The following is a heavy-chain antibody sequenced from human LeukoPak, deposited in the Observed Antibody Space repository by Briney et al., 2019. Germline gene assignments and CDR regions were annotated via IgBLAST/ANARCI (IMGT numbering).Heavy chain of an antibody. CDR3: ARAWAVAGTGGYY. D-gene: IGHD6-19*01. CDR1: GFTFSSSW. J-gene: IGHJ4*02. Sequence: GGSLRLSCAASGFTFSSSWMHWVRQAPGKGLVWVSRMNGDGSSTNYADSVKGRFTISRDNAKNTLYLQMNSLRAEDTAVYYCARAWAVAGTGGYYWGQGTLVTVSS. CDR2: MNGDGSST. V-gene: IGHV3-74*01.